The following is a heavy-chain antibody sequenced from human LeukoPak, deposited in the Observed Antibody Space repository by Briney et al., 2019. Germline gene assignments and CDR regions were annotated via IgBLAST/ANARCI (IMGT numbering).Heavy chain of an antibody. CDR1: EFTFNSYA. V-gene: IGHV3-23*01. D-gene: IGHD6-19*01. CDR2: ISGSGGST. Sequence: PGGSLRLSCAASEFTFNSYAMSWVRQAPGKGLEWVSAISGSGGSTYYADSVRGRFTISRDNSKNTLYLQMNSLRAEDTAVYYCAKDMGMGSGWFFFDYWGQGTLVTVSS. CDR3: AKDMGMGSGWFFFDY. J-gene: IGHJ4*02.